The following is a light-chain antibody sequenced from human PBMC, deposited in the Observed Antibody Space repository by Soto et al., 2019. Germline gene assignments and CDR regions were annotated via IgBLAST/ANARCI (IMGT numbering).Light chain of an antibody. CDR1: SYNIGAGYD. CDR3: QSSDSSLSGPVV. V-gene: IGLV1-40*01. J-gene: IGLJ2*01. CDR2: DDS. Sequence: QSVLTQPPSVSGSPGQRVTISCAGSSYNIGAGYDVNWYQQLPGTAPKLLIYDDSNRPSGVPDRFSGSKSATSASLAITGLQTEDEANSYCQSSDSSLSGPVVFGGGTKLTVL.